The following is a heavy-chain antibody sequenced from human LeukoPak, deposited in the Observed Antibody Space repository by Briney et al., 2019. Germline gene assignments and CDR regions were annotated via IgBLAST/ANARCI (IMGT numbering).Heavy chain of an antibody. CDR2: IGARGDVT. CDR1: GFAFSGYA. D-gene: IGHD1-26*01. J-gene: IGHJ4*02. Sequence: GGSLRLSCTVSGFAFSGYAMSWVRQAPGKGPEWVSSIGARGDVTYSADSVKGRFTISRDNSRRTLFLQMNSLRAEDTAVYYCAKVHYTASFPGSFPGRNYFDSWGQGSLVTVSP. CDR3: AKVHYTASFPGSFPGRNYFDS. V-gene: IGHV3-23*01.